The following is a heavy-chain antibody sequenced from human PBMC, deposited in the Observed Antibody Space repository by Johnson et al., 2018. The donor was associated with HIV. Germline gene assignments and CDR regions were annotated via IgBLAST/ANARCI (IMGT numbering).Heavy chain of an antibody. V-gene: IGHV3-23*04. CDR2: ISGSGDSA. J-gene: IGHJ3*02. D-gene: IGHD4-23*01. CDR1: GFTFSSYA. CDR3: ARQTTVVSGDAFDI. Sequence: VQLVESGGDVVQPGRSLRLSCAASGFTFSSYAMSWVRQAPGKGLEWVSAISGSGDSAYYADSVKGRFTISRENAKNSLYLQMNSLRAGDTAVYYCARQTTVVSGDAFDIWGQGTMVTVSS.